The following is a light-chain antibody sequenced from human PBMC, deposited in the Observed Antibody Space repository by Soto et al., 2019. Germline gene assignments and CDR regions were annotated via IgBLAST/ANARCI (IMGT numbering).Light chain of an antibody. Sequence: EIVLTQSPATLSLSPGERATLCCRASQSVSSYLAWYQQKPGQAPRLLIYDASNRATGIPARFSGSGSGTDFTLTISSLEPEDFAVYYCQQRSNWPPLFTFGPGTKVDIK. CDR3: QQRSNWPPLFT. CDR1: QSVSSY. J-gene: IGKJ3*01. CDR2: DAS. V-gene: IGKV3-11*01.